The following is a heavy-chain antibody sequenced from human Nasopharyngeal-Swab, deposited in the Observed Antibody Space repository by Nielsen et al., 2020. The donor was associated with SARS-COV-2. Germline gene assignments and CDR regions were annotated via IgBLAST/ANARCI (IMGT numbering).Heavy chain of an antibody. V-gene: IGHV3-21*01. CDR3: ARDGLDYDFWSAYFIDV. CDR2: ISSSSSYI. J-gene: IGHJ6*02. D-gene: IGHD3-3*01. Sequence: GRPAPGKGLEWVSSISSSSSYIYYADSVKGRFTISRDNAKNSLYLQMNSLRAEDTAVYYCARDGLDYDFWSAYFIDVWGQGTTVTVSS.